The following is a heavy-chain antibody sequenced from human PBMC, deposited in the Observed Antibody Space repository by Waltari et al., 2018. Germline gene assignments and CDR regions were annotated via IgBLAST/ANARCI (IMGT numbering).Heavy chain of an antibody. CDR2: ISWDGGST. Sequence: EVQLVESGGVVVQPGGSLRLSCAASGFTFDDYTMHWVRQAPGKGLEWVSLISWDGGSTYYADSVKGRFTISRDNSKNSLYLQMNSLRTEDTALYYCAKDSGPRGYFQHWGQGTLVTVSS. CDR1: GFTFDDYT. D-gene: IGHD5-12*01. CDR3: AKDSGPRGYFQH. J-gene: IGHJ1*01. V-gene: IGHV3-43*01.